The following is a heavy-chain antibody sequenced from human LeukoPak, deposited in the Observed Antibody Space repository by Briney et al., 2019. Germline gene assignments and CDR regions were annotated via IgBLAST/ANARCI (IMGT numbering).Heavy chain of an antibody. J-gene: IGHJ4*02. Sequence: SETLSLTCTVSGGSISSSSYYWGWIRQPPGKGLEWIVSIYYIGITYYNPSLKSRVTISVDTSKNQFSLKLSSVTAADTAVYYCARRSSGYDKYYFDYWGQGTLVTVSS. D-gene: IGHD5-12*01. CDR2: IYYIGIT. CDR3: ARRSSGYDKYYFDY. V-gene: IGHV4-39*01. CDR1: GGSISSSSYY.